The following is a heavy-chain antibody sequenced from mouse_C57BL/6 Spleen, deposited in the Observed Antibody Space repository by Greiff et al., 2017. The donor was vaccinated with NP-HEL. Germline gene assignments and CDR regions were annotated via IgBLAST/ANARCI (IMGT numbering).Heavy chain of an antibody. Sequence: EVKLMESEGGLVQPGSSMKLSCTASGFTFSDYYMAWVRQVPEKGLEWVANINYDGSSTYYLDSLKSRFIISRDNAKNILYLQMSSLKSEDTATYYCARDLHYYGSSYGYFDVWGTGTTVTVSS. D-gene: IGHD1-1*01. CDR3: ARDLHYYGSSYGYFDV. V-gene: IGHV5-16*01. CDR1: GFTFSDYY. J-gene: IGHJ1*03. CDR2: INYDGSST.